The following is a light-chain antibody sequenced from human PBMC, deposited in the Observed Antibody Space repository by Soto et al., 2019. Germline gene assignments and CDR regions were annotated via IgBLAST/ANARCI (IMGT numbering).Light chain of an antibody. CDR1: SSDVGGYNY. J-gene: IGLJ1*01. CDR3: SSYTTSNTRQVV. Sequence: QSALTQPASVSGAPGQSITISCTGTSSDVGGYNYVSWYQQHPGKAPRFVIYDVTKRPSGVSNRFYGSKSGNTASLTISGRQAEDEADYYCSSYTTSNTRQVVFGTGTKVTVL. CDR2: DVT. V-gene: IGLV2-14*01.